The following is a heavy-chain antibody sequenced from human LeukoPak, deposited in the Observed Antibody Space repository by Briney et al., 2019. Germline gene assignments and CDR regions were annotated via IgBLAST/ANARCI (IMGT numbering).Heavy chain of an antibody. D-gene: IGHD6-19*01. Sequence: PSETLSLTCAVYVGSFSGYYWSWIRQPPGKGLEWIGEINHSGSTNYNPSLKSRVTISVDTSKNQFSLKLSSVTAADTAVYYCARLAVAGTIDYWGQGTLATVSS. CDR1: VGSFSGYY. CDR3: ARLAVAGTIDY. CDR2: INHSGST. J-gene: IGHJ4*02. V-gene: IGHV4-34*01.